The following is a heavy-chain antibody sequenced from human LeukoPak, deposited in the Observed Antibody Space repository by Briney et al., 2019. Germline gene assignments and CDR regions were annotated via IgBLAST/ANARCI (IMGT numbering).Heavy chain of an antibody. D-gene: IGHD6-6*01. Sequence: SETLSPTCTVSGGSISSSSYYWGWIRQPPGKGLEWIGSIYYSGSTYYNPSLKSRVTISVDTSKNQFSLKLSSVTAADTAVYYYAREVIAARPWGRAGPRVGSATIDPWGQGTLVTVSS. CDR3: AREVIAARPWGRAGPRVGSATIDP. CDR2: IYYSGST. J-gene: IGHJ5*02. CDR1: GGSISSSSYY. V-gene: IGHV4-39*07.